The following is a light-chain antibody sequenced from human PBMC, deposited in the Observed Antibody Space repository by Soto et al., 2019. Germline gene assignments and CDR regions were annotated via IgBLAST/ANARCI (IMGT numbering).Light chain of an antibody. Sequence: QSALTQPASVSGSPGQSITISCTGTSSDVGGYNFLSWYQQHPGKAPKLMIYDVSNRPSGVSHRFSGSKSGNTASLTISGLQAEDEADYYFSSQTCRHTLVLFGGVTKLTVL. CDR2: DVS. CDR1: SSDVGGYNF. V-gene: IGLV2-14*03. CDR3: SSQTCRHTLVL. J-gene: IGLJ2*01.